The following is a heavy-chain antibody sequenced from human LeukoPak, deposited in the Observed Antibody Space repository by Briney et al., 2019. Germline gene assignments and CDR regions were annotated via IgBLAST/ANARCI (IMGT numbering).Heavy chain of an antibody. Sequence: EGCLRLSCAASGFTFSTYNMNWVRQAPGKGLEWVSSISSSSSYIYYADSVKGRFTISRDNAKNSLYLQMNSLRAEDTAVYYCARDYYGSGSHDYWGQGTLVTVSS. CDR2: ISSSSSYI. CDR1: GFTFSTYN. J-gene: IGHJ4*02. V-gene: IGHV3-21*01. CDR3: ARDYYGSGSHDY. D-gene: IGHD3-10*01.